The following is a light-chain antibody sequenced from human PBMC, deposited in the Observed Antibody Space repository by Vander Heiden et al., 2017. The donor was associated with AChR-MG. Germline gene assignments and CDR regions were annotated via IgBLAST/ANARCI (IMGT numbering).Light chain of an antibody. J-gene: IGLJ3*02. CDR3: LLCYGAGGV. CDR1: TGAVTSGHD. V-gene: IGLV7-43*01. Sequence: QTVVTQEPSLTVSPGGTVTLTCASSTGAVTSGHDPNWFQQKPGQSPRALIYGTSTRHSWTPARFSGSLVGGKAALTLSSVQPEDEAAYYCLLCYGAGGVFGGGTMLTVL. CDR2: GTS.